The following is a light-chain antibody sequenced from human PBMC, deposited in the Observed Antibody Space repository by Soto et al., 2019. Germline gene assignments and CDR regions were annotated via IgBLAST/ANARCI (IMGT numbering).Light chain of an antibody. V-gene: IGLV2-14*01. Sequence: QSALTQPASVSGSPGQSITISCTGTSSDVGGYNYVSWYQQHPGKAPKLMIYEVSNRPSGVSNRFSGSKSGNTASLTISGLQAEAEADYYCSSYTIISTRVFGTGTKVTVL. CDR3: SSYTIISTRV. J-gene: IGLJ1*01. CDR2: EVS. CDR1: SSDVGGYNY.